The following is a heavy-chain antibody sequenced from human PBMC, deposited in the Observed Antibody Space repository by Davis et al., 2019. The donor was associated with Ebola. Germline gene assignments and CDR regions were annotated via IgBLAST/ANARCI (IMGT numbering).Heavy chain of an antibody. CDR1: GFTFSSYG. CDR3: AKDPAGHAAGDDY. J-gene: IGHJ4*02. D-gene: IGHD2-2*01. Sequence: GESLKISCAASGFTFSSYGMHWVRQAPGKGLEWVAVITYDGSSKHYADSVKGRFSISRDNSKNTLYLHMNNLRLEDTAVYYCAKDPAGHAAGDDYWGQGTLVTVSS. V-gene: IGHV3-30*18. CDR2: ITYDGSSK.